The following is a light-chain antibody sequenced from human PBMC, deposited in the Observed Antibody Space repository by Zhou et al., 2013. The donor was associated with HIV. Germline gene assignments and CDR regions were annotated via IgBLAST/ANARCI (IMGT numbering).Light chain of an antibody. Sequence: EIVLTQSPATLSLSPGERATLSCRASDSVSKYLSWYQQKVGQPPRLLIYAASSRATGIPDRFSGSASGTDFTLTISRLEPEDFAVYYCQQYGSSPRTFGQGTKLEIK. CDR2: AAS. CDR3: QQYGSSPRT. CDR1: DSVSKY. V-gene: IGKV3-20*01. J-gene: IGKJ2*01.